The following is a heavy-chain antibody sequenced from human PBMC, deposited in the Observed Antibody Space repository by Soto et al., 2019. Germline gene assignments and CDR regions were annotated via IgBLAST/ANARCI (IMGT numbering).Heavy chain of an antibody. CDR3: AIPLYAHWAFDI. Sequence: QLLESGPGLVKPSETLSLSCTVSGDSMTISDFLWGWVRQPPGKGLEWIGGIYYSGLANYNLSLGLRASMSVDRSRNQFFFIVTSVTAADTAVYYCAIPLYAHWAFDIWGQGKLVTVSS. J-gene: IGHJ3*02. CDR1: GDSMTISDFL. D-gene: IGHD2-2*01. V-gene: IGHV4-39*01. CDR2: IYYSGLA.